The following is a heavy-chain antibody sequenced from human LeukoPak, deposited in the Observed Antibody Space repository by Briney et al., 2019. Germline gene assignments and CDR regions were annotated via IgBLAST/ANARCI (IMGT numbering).Heavy chain of an antibody. D-gene: IGHD1-26*01. Sequence: QPGGSLRLSCAASGFTFSSYAMSWVRQAPGKGLEWVSAISGGAGSTYYADSVKGRFTISRDNSKNTLYLQMNSLRAEDTAVYYCAKLSSLGSYYDFDYWGQGTLVTVSS. CDR1: GFTFSSYA. J-gene: IGHJ4*02. CDR3: AKLSSLGSYYDFDY. CDR2: ISGGAGST. V-gene: IGHV3-23*01.